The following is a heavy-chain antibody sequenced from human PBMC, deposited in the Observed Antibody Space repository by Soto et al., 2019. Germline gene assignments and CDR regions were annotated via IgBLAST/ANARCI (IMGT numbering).Heavy chain of an antibody. CDR3: ARGRSSSPFLVSYYMDV. CDR2: IYYSGST. V-gene: IGHV4-59*01. CDR1: GGSISSYY. Sequence: SETLSLTCTVSGGSISSYYWSWIRQPPGKGLEWIEYIYYSGSTNYNPSLKSRVTISVDTSKNQFSLKLSSVTAADTAVYYCARGRSSSPFLVSYYMDVWGKGTTVTVSS. D-gene: IGHD6-6*01. J-gene: IGHJ6*03.